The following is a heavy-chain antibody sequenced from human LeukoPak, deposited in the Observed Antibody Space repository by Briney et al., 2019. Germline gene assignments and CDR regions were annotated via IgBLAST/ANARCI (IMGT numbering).Heavy chain of an antibody. Sequence: PGGSLRLSCAASGFTFSSYSMNWVRQAPGKGLEWVSSISSSSYIYYADSVKGRFTISRDNAKNSLYLQMNSLRAEDTAVYYCARDLLPYSSSSFDYWGQGTLVTVS. J-gene: IGHJ4*02. CDR2: ISSSSYI. CDR1: GFTFSSYS. V-gene: IGHV3-21*01. D-gene: IGHD6-6*01. CDR3: ARDLLPYSSSSFDY.